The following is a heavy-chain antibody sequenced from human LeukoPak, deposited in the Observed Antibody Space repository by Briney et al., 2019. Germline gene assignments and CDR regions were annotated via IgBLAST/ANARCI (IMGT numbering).Heavy chain of an antibody. CDR2: IYYTGST. CDR3: AKWERLNRVFF. J-gene: IGHJ4*02. V-gene: IGHV4-59*01. CDR1: GGSISSYY. D-gene: IGHD1-26*01. Sequence: SSETLSLTCTVSGGSISSYYWSWIRQPPGKGLEWIGYIYYTGSTSYNPSLKSRVTISVDTSKNHFSLNLSSVTAADTAVYYCAKWERLNRVFFWGQGTLVAVSS.